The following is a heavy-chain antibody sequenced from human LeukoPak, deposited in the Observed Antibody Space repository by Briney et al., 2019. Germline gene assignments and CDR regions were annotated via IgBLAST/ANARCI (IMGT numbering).Heavy chain of an antibody. CDR3: AREYSSSSAYYYYYMDV. CDR2: IIPIFGTA. CDR1: GGTFSSYA. Sequence: SVKVSCKASGGTFSSYAISWVRQAPGQGLEWMGGIIPIFGTANYAQKFQGRVTITADKSTSTVYMELSSLRSEDTAVYYCAREYSSSSAYYYYYMDVWGKGTTVTVSS. J-gene: IGHJ6*03. V-gene: IGHV1-69*06. D-gene: IGHD6-6*01.